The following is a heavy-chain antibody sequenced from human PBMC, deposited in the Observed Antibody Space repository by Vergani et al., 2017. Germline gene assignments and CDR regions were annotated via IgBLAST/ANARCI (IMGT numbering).Heavy chain of an antibody. V-gene: IGHV4-34*01. J-gene: IGHJ5*02. CDR3: ARCGFWSGYKKLPNWFDP. Sequence: QVQLQQWGAGLLKPSETLSLTCAVYGGSFSGYYWSWIRQPPGKGLEWIGEINHSGSTNYNPSLKIRVIISVDTSKNQFSLKLSSVTAADTAVYYCARCGFWSGYKKLPNWFDPWGQGTLVTVSS. CDR2: INHSGST. CDR1: GGSFSGYY. D-gene: IGHD3-3*01.